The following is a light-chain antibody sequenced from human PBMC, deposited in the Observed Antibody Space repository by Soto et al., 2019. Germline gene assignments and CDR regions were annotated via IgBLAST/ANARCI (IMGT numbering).Light chain of an antibody. CDR2: DVS. Sequence: QSALTQPASVSGSPGQSITLSCTGTSSDVGGYNYVSWYQQHPGKAPKLIIFDVSNRPSGVSNRFSGSKSGNTASLTISGLQAEDEADYYCSSYTISGTRVFGGGTKLTVL. CDR1: SSDVGGYNY. J-gene: IGLJ2*01. V-gene: IGLV2-14*03. CDR3: SSYTISGTRV.